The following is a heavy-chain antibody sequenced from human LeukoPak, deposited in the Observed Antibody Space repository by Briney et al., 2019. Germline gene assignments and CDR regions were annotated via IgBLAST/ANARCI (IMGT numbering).Heavy chain of an antibody. CDR2: ISSEGKTT. V-gene: IGHV3-64D*06. CDR3: ARGRPHGNDY. Sequence: GGSLRLSCSASGFIFSPYAMHCVRQAPGKGLEYVSSISSEGKTTYYADSVKGRFTISRDNSKNTLYLQMSSLRPEDTAVYYCARGRPHGNDYWGQGTLVTVSS. CDR1: GFIFSPYA. J-gene: IGHJ4*02. D-gene: IGHD4-23*01.